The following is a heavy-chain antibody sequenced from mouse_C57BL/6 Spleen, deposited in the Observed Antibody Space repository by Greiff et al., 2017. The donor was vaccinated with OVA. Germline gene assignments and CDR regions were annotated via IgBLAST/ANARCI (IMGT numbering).Heavy chain of an antibody. V-gene: IGHV2-6*01. D-gene: IGHD1-1*01. CDR3: ASGRPDYGSSPFAY. CDR2: IWGVGST. J-gene: IGHJ3*01. CDR1: GFSLTSYG. Sequence: VKLVESGPGLVAPSQSLSITCTVSGFSLTSYGVDWVRQSPGKGLEWLGVIWGVGSTNYNSALKSRLSISKDNSKSQVFLKMNSLQTDDTAMYYCASGRPDYGSSPFAYWGQGTLVTVSA.